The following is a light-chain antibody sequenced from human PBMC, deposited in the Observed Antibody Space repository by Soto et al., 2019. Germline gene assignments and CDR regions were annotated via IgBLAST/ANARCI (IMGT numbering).Light chain of an antibody. J-gene: IGKJ1*01. CDR2: GAS. Sequence: EIVMTQSPATLSVSPGERATLSCRASQSVNSKLAWYQQKPGQAPRLLIYGASTRATGIPARFSGSGSGTEFTLTISSLQSEDFAVYYCQQYNDWPRTFGQGTEVEIK. CDR3: QQYNDWPRT. V-gene: IGKV3-15*01. CDR1: QSVNSK.